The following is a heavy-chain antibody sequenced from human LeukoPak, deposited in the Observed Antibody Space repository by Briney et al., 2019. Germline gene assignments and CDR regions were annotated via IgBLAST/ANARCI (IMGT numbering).Heavy chain of an antibody. J-gene: IGHJ3*02. CDR3: ARGDIVVVPAAIRSHDAFDI. D-gene: IGHD2-2*02. Sequence: SETLSLTCTVSGGPISGSIYYWGWIRQPPGKGLEWIGSIYYSGSTYYNPSLKSRVTISVDTSKNQFSLKLSSVTAADTAVYYCARGDIVVVPAAIRSHDAFDIWGQGTMVTVSS. CDR1: GGPISGSIYY. V-gene: IGHV4-39*07. CDR2: IYYSGST.